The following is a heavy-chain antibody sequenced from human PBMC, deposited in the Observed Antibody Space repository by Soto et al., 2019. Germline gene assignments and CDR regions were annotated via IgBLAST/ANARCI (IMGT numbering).Heavy chain of an antibody. Sequence: VAVISYDGSNKYYADSVKGRFTISRDNSKNTLYLQMNSLRAEDTAVYYCAKDRIEEAVAGVSAYYYGMDVWGQGTTVTVSS. J-gene: IGHJ6*02. CDR2: ISYDGSNK. D-gene: IGHD6-19*01. CDR3: AKDRIEEAVAGVSAYYYGMDV. V-gene: IGHV3-30*18.